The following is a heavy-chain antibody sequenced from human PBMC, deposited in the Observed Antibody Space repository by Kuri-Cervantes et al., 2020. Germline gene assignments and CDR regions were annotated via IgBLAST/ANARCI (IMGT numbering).Heavy chain of an antibody. CDR2: ISYDGSNK. CDR3: ARTQPNRQLFDY. CDR1: GFTFSSYA. J-gene: IGHJ4*02. V-gene: IGHV3-30-3*01. D-gene: IGHD1-1*01. Sequence: GGSLRLSCAASGFTFSSYAMHWVRQAPGKGLEWVAVISYDGSNKYYADSVKGRFTISRDNSKNTLYLQMNSLRAEDTAVYYCARTQPNRQLFDYWGQGTLVTVSS.